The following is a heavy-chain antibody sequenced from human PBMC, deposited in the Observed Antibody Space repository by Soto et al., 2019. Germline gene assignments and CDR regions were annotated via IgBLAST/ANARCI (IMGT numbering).Heavy chain of an antibody. D-gene: IGHD3-22*01. J-gene: IGHJ4*02. CDR2: IILPFGTP. CDR1: GTTFSNFA. V-gene: IGHV1-69*12. CDR3: VRGPDYEGYFDY. Sequence: QVRLVQSGAEVKKTGSSVKVSCEASGTTFSNFAIGWVRQAPGQGLEWMGGIILPFGTPNYAQKFQGRVTISEDESVTTAYMELRGLRSEDTAVYYCVRGPDYEGYFDYWGQGTLVTVSS.